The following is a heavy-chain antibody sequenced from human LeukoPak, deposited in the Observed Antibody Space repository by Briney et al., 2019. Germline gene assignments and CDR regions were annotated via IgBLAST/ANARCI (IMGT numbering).Heavy chain of an antibody. CDR1: GFTFSSYA. CDR3: AKGTLTGTTWTAFDY. D-gene: IGHD1-7*01. V-gene: IGHV3-23*01. CDR2: ISGSGGGT. J-gene: IGHJ4*02. Sequence: GGSLRLSCAASGFTFSSYAMSWVRQAPGKGLEWVSAISGSGGGTYYADSVKGRFTISRDNSKNTLYLQMNSLRAEDTAVYYCAKGTLTGTTWTAFDYWGQGTLVTVSS.